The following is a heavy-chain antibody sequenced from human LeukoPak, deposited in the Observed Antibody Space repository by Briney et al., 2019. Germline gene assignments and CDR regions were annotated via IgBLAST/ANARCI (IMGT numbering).Heavy chain of an antibody. CDR2: INRDGSQR. CDR1: GFTFSSHW. Sequence: PGGSLRLSCAASGFTFSSHWMSWVRQAPGKGLEWVANINRDGSQRNHVDSVKGRFTISRDNAKNSLYLQMDSLTAEDTAVYYCARDSTYSSGSRFYDRFDYWGQGTLVTVSS. CDR3: ARDSTYSSGSRFYDRFDY. D-gene: IGHD2-15*01. V-gene: IGHV3-7*03. J-gene: IGHJ4*02.